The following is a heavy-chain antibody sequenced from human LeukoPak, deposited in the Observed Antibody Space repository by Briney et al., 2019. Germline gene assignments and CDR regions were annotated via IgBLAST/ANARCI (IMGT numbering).Heavy chain of an antibody. CDR1: GDSISRSSYY. D-gene: IGHD2-21*02. V-gene: IGHV4-39*07. J-gene: IGHJ2*01. CDR2: FYSVGRT. CDR3: ARGAFCGDDCHLGLGWYFDL. Sequence: SETLSLTCTVSGDSISRSSYYWGWIRQPPGTGLEWIGSFYSVGRTYYNPSLWSRVTISGDTSKNQFSLKLSSVTAADTAVYYCARGAFCGDDCHLGLGWYFDLWGRGTLVAVSS.